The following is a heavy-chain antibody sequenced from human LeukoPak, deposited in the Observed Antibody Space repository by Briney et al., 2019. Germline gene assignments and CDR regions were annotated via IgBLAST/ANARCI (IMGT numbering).Heavy chain of an antibody. CDR3: ARYCSGENCYPPTSYFDY. D-gene: IGHD2-15*01. CDR2: IYYSGST. Sequence: SETLSLTYTVSGGSIANYYWSWIRQAPGKGLEWIGYIYYSGSTNYNPSLKSRVTISVDTSKNQFSLKIRSVTAADTAVYYCARYCSGENCYPPTSYFDYWGQGTLVTVSS. J-gene: IGHJ4*02. V-gene: IGHV4-59*01. CDR1: GGSIANYY.